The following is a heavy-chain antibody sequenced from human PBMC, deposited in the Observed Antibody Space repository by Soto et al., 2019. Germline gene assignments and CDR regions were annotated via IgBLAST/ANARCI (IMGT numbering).Heavy chain of an antibody. V-gene: IGHV3-23*04. D-gene: IGHD1-26*01. J-gene: IGHJ4*02. CDR2: ISGSGGST. Sequence: EVQLVESEGGLVQPGGSLRLSCAASGFTFSSYAMRWVSQAPGEGLEWVSAISGSGGSTYYADSVKGRFTISRDNSKNTLYLQMHSLRAEDTAVYYCARRGSGSYYDYWGQGTLVTVSS. CDR3: ARRGSGSYYDY. CDR1: GFTFSSYA.